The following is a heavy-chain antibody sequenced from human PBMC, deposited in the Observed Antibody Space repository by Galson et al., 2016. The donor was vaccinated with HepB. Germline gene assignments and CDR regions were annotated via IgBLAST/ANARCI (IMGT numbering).Heavy chain of an antibody. D-gene: IGHD6-25*01. J-gene: IGHJ3*02. V-gene: IGHV3-23*01. CDR3: ARGTSGYAAFDI. Sequence: MSWVRQAPGKGLEWVSAVDGSTDTTYHADSVKGRFTLSRDNSRNSVSLQMNGLRVEDTAVYFCARGTSGYAAFDIWGQGTLVTVS. CDR2: VDGSTDTT.